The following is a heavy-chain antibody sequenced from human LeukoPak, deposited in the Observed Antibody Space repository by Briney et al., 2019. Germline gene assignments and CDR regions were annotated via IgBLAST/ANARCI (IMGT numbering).Heavy chain of an antibody. CDR2: ISSSSSYI. CDR1: GFTFSSYS. V-gene: IGHV3-21*01. Sequence: KPGGSLRLSCAASGFTFSSYSMNWVRQAPGKGLEGVSSISSSSSYIYYADSVKGRFTISRDNAKNSLYLQMNSLGAEDTAVYYCARDYCSGGSCYPRFDYWGQGTLVTVSS. J-gene: IGHJ4*02. D-gene: IGHD2-15*01. CDR3: ARDYCSGGSCYPRFDY.